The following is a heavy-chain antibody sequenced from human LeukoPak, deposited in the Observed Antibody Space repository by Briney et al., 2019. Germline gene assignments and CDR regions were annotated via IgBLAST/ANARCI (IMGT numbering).Heavy chain of an antibody. V-gene: IGHV3-23*01. CDR2: ISGSGGHT. D-gene: IGHD2-15*01. CDR3: AKDWSCSSGSCRFDY. J-gene: IGHJ4*02. Sequence: PGESLRLSCVASGFTFSNYAMSWVRQAPGKGLEWVSGISGSGGHTYYADSVKGRFTISRDNSKNTLYLQMNSFRADDTAVYHCAKDWSCSSGSCRFDYWGQGTLVTVSS. CDR1: GFTFSNYA.